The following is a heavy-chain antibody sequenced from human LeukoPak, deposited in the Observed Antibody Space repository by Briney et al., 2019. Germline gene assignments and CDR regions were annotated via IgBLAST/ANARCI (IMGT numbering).Heavy chain of an antibody. Sequence: PGRSLRLSCAASGFTFDDYAMPWVRQAPGKGLEWVSGISWNSGSIGYADPVKGRFTISRDNAKNSLYLQMNSLRAEDTALYYCAKDLTLTTMSPFDYWGQGTLVTVSS. V-gene: IGHV3-9*01. D-gene: IGHD4-11*01. J-gene: IGHJ4*02. CDR1: GFTFDDYA. CDR3: AKDLTLTTMSPFDY. CDR2: ISWNSGSI.